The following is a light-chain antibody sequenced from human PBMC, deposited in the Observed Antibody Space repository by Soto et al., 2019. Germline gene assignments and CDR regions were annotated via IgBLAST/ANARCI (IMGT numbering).Light chain of an antibody. CDR2: DSS. CDR3: QQYNIYSYT. J-gene: IGKJ2*01. CDR1: QSISSW. Sequence: DIQMTQSPSTLSASVGDRVTITCRASQSISSWLAWDQQKPGKAAKLLIYDSSSLESGVPSRFSGSGSGSESTLTISSLQPDDFATYYFQQYNIYSYTFGQGTKLEIK. V-gene: IGKV1-5*01.